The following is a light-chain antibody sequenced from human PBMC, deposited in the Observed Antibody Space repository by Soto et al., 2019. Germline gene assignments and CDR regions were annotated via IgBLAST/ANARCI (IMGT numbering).Light chain of an antibody. J-gene: IGKJ4*01. CDR3: HQRSNPLT. V-gene: IGKV3-11*01. CDR1: QSVSSY. Sequence: EIVLTQSPATLSLSPGERATLSCRASQSVSSYLAWYQQKPGQAPRLLIYDASNRATGIPARFSGSGSGTDFTLTISCLEPEDFAVYYCHQRSNPLTFGGGTKVEIK. CDR2: DAS.